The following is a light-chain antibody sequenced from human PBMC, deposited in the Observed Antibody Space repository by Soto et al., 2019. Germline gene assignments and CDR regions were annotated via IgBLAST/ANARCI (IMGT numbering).Light chain of an antibody. V-gene: IGKV3-20*01. CDR3: GQFVSSPPRT. CDR1: QSVGDTF. Sequence: ELVLTQSPGTLSLSPGEKATLSCRASQSVGDTFLSWYQQKPGLAPRLLIYGVSNRATGIPDRFSGSGSGTDFMLTISRLEPEDFALYYCGQFVSSPPRTFGQGTKVEIK. CDR2: GVS. J-gene: IGKJ1*01.